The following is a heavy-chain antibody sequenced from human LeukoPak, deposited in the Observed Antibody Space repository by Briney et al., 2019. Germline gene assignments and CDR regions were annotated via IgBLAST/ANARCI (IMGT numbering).Heavy chain of an antibody. CDR3: APNPGYYYDSSGPTGFDY. CDR1: GFPFSSYA. D-gene: IGHD3-22*01. Sequence: GALRLSCAASGFPFSSYAMSWVRQAPGKGLDWVSDISGSGGTTYYADSVKGRFTISRDNSKNTLYLQMNSLRAEDTAVYYCAPNPGYYYDSSGPTGFDYWGQGTLVTVSS. J-gene: IGHJ4*02. CDR2: ISGSGGTT. V-gene: IGHV3-23*01.